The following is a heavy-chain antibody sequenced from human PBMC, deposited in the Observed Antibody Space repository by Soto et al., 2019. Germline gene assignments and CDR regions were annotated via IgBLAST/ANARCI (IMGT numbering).Heavy chain of an antibody. CDR3: ARLTIFGVVPTYGMDV. CDR2: FHYSGRT. V-gene: IGHV4-39*01. CDR1: GGSISSGPYS. D-gene: IGHD3-3*01. Sequence: SETLSLTCSVSGGSISSGPYSWGWIRQPPGKGLEWIGTFHYSGRTYYSPSLESRVTISVDTSKNQFSLKLSSVTAADTAVYYCARLTIFGVVPTYGMDVWGQGTTVTVSS. J-gene: IGHJ6*02.